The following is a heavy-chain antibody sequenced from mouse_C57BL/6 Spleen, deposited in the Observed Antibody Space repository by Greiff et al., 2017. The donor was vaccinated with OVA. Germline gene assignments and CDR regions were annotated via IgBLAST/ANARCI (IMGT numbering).Heavy chain of an antibody. CDR3: AREAYGYDYFDY. CDR1: GYSFTGYF. CDR2: INPYNGDT. J-gene: IGHJ2*01. V-gene: IGHV1-20*01. Sequence: VQLQQSGPELVKPGDSVKISCKASGYSFTGYFMNWVMQSHGESLEWIGRINPYNGDTFYNQKFKGKATLTVDKSSSTAHMELRSLTAEDSAVYYCAREAYGYDYFDYWGQGTTLTVSS. D-gene: IGHD2-2*01.